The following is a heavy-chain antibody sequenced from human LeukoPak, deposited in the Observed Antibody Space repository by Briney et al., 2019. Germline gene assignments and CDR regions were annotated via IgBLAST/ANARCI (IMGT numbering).Heavy chain of an antibody. Sequence: GGSLRLSCTASGAAFSKYGMKWVRQAAGAGLEYISGISRSGDITHYADSVKGRFTISRDNVKNTLYLQMNSLRAEDTALYYCATEGFYFWGPGTQVTVSS. CDR1: GAAFSKYG. J-gene: IGHJ4*02. V-gene: IGHV3-23*01. CDR3: ATEGFYF. CDR2: ISRSGDIT.